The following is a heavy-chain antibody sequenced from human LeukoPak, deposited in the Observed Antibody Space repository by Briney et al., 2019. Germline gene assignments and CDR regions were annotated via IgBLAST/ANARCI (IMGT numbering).Heavy chain of an antibody. CDR1: GFTFSSYA. D-gene: IGHD6-19*01. V-gene: IGHV3-23*01. CDR3: AKDSRAVAGKPSDC. CDR2: ISGSGGST. Sequence: QPGGSLRLSCAASGFTFSSYAMSWVRQAPGKGLEWVSAISGSGGSTYYADSVKGRFTISRDNSKNTPYLQMNSLRAEDTAVYYCAKDSRAVAGKPSDCWGQGTLVTVSS. J-gene: IGHJ4*02.